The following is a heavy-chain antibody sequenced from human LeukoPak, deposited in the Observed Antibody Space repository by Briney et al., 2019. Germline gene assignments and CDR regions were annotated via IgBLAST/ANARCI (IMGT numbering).Heavy chain of an antibody. CDR2: IYYSGST. Sequence: SETLSLTCTVSGRSISSYYWSWIRQPPGKGLEWIGYIYYSGSTNYNPSLKSRVTISVDTSKNQFSLKLSSVTAADTAVYYCARCGNSWFDPWGQGTLVTVSS. CDR3: ARCGNSWFDP. D-gene: IGHD2/OR15-2a*01. V-gene: IGHV4-59*01. J-gene: IGHJ5*02. CDR1: GRSISSYY.